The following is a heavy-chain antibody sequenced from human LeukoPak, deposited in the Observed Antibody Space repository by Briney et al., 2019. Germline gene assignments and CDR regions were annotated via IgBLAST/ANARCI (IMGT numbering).Heavy chain of an antibody. CDR3: ARGYSSGWPDY. Sequence: GGSLRLSCAASGFTFSSYAMHWVRQAPGKGLEWVAVISYDGSNKYYADSVKGRFTISRDNSKNTLYLQMNSLRAEDTAVFYCARGYSSGWPDYWGQGTLVTVSS. J-gene: IGHJ4*02. V-gene: IGHV3-30-3*01. CDR2: ISYDGSNK. CDR1: GFTFSSYA. D-gene: IGHD6-19*01.